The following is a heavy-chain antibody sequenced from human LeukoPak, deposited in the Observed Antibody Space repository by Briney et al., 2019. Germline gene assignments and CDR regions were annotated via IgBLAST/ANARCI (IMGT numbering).Heavy chain of an antibody. D-gene: IGHD1-20*01. CDR2: ISGSSNYI. CDR3: ARDAISLTGNGPDY. V-gene: IGHV3-21*01. CDR1: GFTFSTYT. J-gene: IGHJ4*02. Sequence: GGSLRPSCAASGFTFSTYTMNWVRQAPGKGLEWVSSISGSSNYIFYADSLKGRFTISRDNAKNSLYLQMNSLRAEDTALYYCARDAISLTGNGPDYWGQGTLVTVSS.